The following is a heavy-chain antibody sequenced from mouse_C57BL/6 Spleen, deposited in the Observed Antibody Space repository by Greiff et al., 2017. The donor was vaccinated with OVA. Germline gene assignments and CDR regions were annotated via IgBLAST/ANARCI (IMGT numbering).Heavy chain of an antibody. CDR3: ARSAYYGSIYPHWYFDV. CDR1: GYTFTSYW. CDR2: IHPNSGST. D-gene: IGHD1-1*01. V-gene: IGHV1-64*01. Sequence: QVQLQQPGAELVKPGASVKLSCKASGYTFTSYWMHWVKQRPGQGLEWIGMIHPNSGSTNYNEKFKSKATLTVDKSSSTAYMQLSSLTSEDSAVYYCARSAYYGSIYPHWYFDVWGTGTTVTVSS. J-gene: IGHJ1*03.